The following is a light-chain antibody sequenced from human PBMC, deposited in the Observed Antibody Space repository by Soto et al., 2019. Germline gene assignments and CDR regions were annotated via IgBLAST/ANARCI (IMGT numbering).Light chain of an antibody. Sequence: QSALAQPASVSGSPGQSITISCTGTSSDIGRYNYVSWYQQYPGKAPKFMIYGVSNRPSGVSNRFSGSKSGNTASLTISGLQAEDEADYYCSSYISSSTYVFGTGTKVTVL. CDR2: GVS. V-gene: IGLV2-14*01. J-gene: IGLJ1*01. CDR1: SSDIGRYNY. CDR3: SSYISSSTYV.